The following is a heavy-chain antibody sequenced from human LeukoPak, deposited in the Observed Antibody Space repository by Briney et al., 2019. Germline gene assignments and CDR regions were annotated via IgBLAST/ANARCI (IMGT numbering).Heavy chain of an antibody. Sequence: PGGSLRLSCAASGFIFSSYSMNWVRQAPGKGLEWVGRTRNKANSYTTEYAASVKGRFTISRDDSKNSLYLQMNSLKTEDTAVYYCSRVVVRGIIITEYYFDYWGQGTLVTVSS. D-gene: IGHD3-10*01. CDR3: SRVVVRGIIITEYYFDY. J-gene: IGHJ4*02. CDR1: GFIFSSYS. CDR2: TRNKANSYTT. V-gene: IGHV3-72*01.